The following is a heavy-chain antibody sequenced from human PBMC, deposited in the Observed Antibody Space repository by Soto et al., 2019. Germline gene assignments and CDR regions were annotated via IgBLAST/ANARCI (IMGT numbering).Heavy chain of an antibody. CDR3: AREYCSSTSCYYGMDV. J-gene: IGHJ6*02. V-gene: IGHV3-48*03. D-gene: IGHD2-2*01. CDR2: ISSSGSTI. Sequence: GGSLRLSFAASGFTFSSYEMNWVRQAPVKGLEWVSYISSSGSTIYYADSVKGRFTISRDNAKNSLYLQMNSLRAEDTAVYYCAREYCSSTSCYYGMDVWGQGTTVTVSS. CDR1: GFTFSSYE.